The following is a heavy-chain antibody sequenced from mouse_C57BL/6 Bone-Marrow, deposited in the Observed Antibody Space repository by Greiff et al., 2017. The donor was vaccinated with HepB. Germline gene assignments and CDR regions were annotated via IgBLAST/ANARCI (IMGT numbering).Heavy chain of an antibody. Sequence: EVQLVESGGGLVQPGGSLKLSCAASGFTFSDYYMYWVRQTPEKRLEWVAYISNGGGSTYYPDTVKGRFTISRDNAKNTLYLQMSRLKSEDTAMYYCAKRGRDYAMDYGGQGTSVTVSS. CDR1: GFTFSDYY. CDR3: AKRGRDYAMDY. V-gene: IGHV5-12*01. J-gene: IGHJ4*01. CDR2: ISNGGGST.